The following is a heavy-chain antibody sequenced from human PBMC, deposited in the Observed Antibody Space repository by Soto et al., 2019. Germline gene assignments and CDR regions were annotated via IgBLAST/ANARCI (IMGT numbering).Heavy chain of an antibody. CDR3: AKAGFSSSWSPTYFDY. Sequence: GGSLRLSCAASGFTCSAYAMSWVRQAPGKGLQWVSGVGGSDTDKHYADSVKGRFTISRDNTKNTLYLQMNSLRAEDTAVYYCAKAGFSSSWSPTYFDYWGQGTLVTVSS. D-gene: IGHD6-13*01. CDR2: VGGSDTDK. V-gene: IGHV3-23*05. CDR1: GFTCSAYA. J-gene: IGHJ4*02.